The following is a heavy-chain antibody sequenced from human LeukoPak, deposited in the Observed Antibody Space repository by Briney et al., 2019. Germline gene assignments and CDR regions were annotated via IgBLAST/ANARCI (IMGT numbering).Heavy chain of an antibody. Sequence: PSETLSLTCTVSGGSISSYYWSWIRQPPGKGLEWIGYIYYSGSTNYNPSLKSRVTISVDTSKNQFSLKLSSVTAADTAVYYCARLHVDTAMVKTKWYFDYWGQGTLVTVSS. CDR1: GGSISSYY. J-gene: IGHJ4*02. CDR2: IYYSGST. D-gene: IGHD5-18*01. V-gene: IGHV4-59*08. CDR3: ARLHVDTAMVKTKWYFDY.